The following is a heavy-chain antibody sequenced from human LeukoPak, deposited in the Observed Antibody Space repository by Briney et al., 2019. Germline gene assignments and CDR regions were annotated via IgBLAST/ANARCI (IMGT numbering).Heavy chain of an antibody. J-gene: IGHJ4*02. CDR1: GFTFSSYS. V-gene: IGHV3-21*01. CDR3: AKISHDYGDSADY. CDR2: ISTSSYDI. D-gene: IGHD4-17*01. Sequence: GRSLRLSCAASGFTFSSYSMNWVRQAPGKGLEWASSISTSSYDIYYADSVKGRFTISRDNAKNSLYLQMNSLRAEDTAMYYCAKISHDYGDSADYWGQGTLVTVSS.